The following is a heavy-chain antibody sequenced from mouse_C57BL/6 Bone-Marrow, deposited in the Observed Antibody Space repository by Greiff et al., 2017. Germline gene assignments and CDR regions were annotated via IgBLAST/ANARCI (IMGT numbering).Heavy chain of an antibody. CDR3: ALYDDYYLYYAMDY. Sequence: VQLQQSGPVLVKPGASVKMSCKASGYTFTDYYMNWVKQSHGKSLEWIGVINPYNGGTSYNQKFKGKATLTVDKSSSTAYMELNSLTSEDSAVYYYALYDDYYLYYAMDYWGQGTSVTVSS. CDR1: GYTFTDYY. D-gene: IGHD2-3*01. V-gene: IGHV1-19*01. J-gene: IGHJ4*01. CDR2: INPYNGGT.